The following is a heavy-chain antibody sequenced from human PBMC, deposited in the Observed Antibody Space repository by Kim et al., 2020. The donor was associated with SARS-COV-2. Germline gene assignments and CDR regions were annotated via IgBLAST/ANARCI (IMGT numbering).Heavy chain of an antibody. CDR2: ISFDGSNK. CDR3: ARVSSADSSASWPLHFDY. Sequence: GGSLRLSCAASKFTFSSYGMHWVRQAPGKGLEWVALISFDGSNKYYADSVKGRFTISRDNSKNTLYLQMNSLRAEDTAVYYCARVSSADSSASWPLHFDYWGQGTLVTVSS. D-gene: IGHD3-22*01. CDR1: KFTFSSYG. J-gene: IGHJ4*02. V-gene: IGHV3-33*05.